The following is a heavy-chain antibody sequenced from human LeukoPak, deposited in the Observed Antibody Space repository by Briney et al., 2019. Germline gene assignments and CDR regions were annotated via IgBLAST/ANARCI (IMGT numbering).Heavy chain of an antibody. V-gene: IGHV3-7*01. D-gene: IGHD5-18*01. J-gene: IGHJ6*02. CDR2: IKQGGSEK. CDR3: ARTDVDTAMDHYYYYGMDV. Sequence: GGSLRLSCAASGFTFSSYWMSWVRQAPGKGLEWVANIKQGGSEKYYVDSVKGRFTISRDNAKNSLYLQMNSLRAEDTAVYYCARTDVDTAMDHYYYYGMDVWGQGTTVTVSS. CDR1: GFTFSSYW.